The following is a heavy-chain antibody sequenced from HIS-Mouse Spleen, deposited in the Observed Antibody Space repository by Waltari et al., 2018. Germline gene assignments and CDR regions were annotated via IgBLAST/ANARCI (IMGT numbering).Heavy chain of an antibody. Sequence: QVQLVQSGAEVKKPGASVKVSCKASGYTFTSYDINWVRQATGQWREWMGWMNPNSGNTGYAQKFQGRVTMTRNTSISTAYMELSSLRSEDTAVYYCARGHDYSNYFDYWGQGTLVTVSS. J-gene: IGHJ4*02. CDR2: MNPNSGNT. V-gene: IGHV1-8*01. CDR3: ARGHDYSNYFDY. D-gene: IGHD4-4*01. CDR1: GYTFTSYD.